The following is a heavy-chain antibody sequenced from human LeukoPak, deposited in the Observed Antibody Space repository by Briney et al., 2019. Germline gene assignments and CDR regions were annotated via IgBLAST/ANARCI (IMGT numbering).Heavy chain of an antibody. CDR1: GFTFSSYW. J-gene: IGHJ6*03. CDR3: ARDDSPAYYDLWSGTYYYYYYMDV. CDR2: INSDGSSA. V-gene: IGHV3-74*01. D-gene: IGHD3-3*01. Sequence: GGSLRLSCAASGFTFSSYWMHWVRQAPGKGLVWVSRINSDGSSASYADSVKGRFTISTDHAKNTLYLQMKSLRAEYTAVYYCARDDSPAYYDLWSGTYYYYYYMDVWGKGTTVTVSS.